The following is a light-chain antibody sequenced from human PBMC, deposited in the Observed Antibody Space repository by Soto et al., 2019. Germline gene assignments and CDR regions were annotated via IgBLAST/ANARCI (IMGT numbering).Light chain of an antibody. CDR3: QVWDISSDHPYV. V-gene: IGLV3-21*02. Sequence: SYGLTQPPPVSVAPGQMASITWGGDNIGSKSVHWYQQKPGQAPVLVVHDDSHRPSGIPERFSGSNSGNTATLTISKVEDGDEADYYCQVWDISSDHPYVFGTGTKVTVL. J-gene: IGLJ1*01. CDR1: NIGSKS. CDR2: DDS.